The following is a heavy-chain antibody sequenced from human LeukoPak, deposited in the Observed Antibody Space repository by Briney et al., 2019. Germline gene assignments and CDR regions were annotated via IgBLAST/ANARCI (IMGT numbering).Heavy chain of an antibody. CDR2: INHSGST. Sequence: PSETLSLTCAVYGGSFSGYYWSWIRQPPGKGLEWIGEINHSGSTNYNPSLKSRVTISVDTSKNRFSLKLNSVTAADTAVYYCARGGYGDYSWFDPWGQGTLVTVSS. V-gene: IGHV4-34*01. CDR1: GGSFSGYY. J-gene: IGHJ5*02. D-gene: IGHD4-17*01. CDR3: ARGGYGDYSWFDP.